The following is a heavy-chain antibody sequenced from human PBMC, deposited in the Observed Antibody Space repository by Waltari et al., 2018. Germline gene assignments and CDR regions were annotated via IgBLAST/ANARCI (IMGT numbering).Heavy chain of an antibody. D-gene: IGHD3-10*01. Sequence: EVQLVESGGDLVQPGGSLRLSCAASGFTFSSYEMNWVRQAPGKGLEWVSYISSSGSTIYYADSVKGRFTISRDNAKNSLYLQMNSLRAEDTAVYYCARGDIPVLLWFGGIDYWGQGTLVTVSS. J-gene: IGHJ4*02. V-gene: IGHV3-48*03. CDR1: GFTFSSYE. CDR3: ARGDIPVLLWFGGIDY. CDR2: ISSSGSTI.